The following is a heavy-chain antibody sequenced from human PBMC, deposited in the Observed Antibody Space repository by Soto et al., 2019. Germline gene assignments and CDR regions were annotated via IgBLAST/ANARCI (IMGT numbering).Heavy chain of an antibody. CDR1: GFTFSSYG. CDR2: IWYDGSNK. V-gene: IGHV3-33*01. CDR3: AREDILTGYYNDTFRLYYYYYGMDV. J-gene: IGHJ6*02. D-gene: IGHD3-9*01. Sequence: GGSLRLSCAASGFTFSSYGMHWVRQAPGKGLEWVAVIWYDGSNKYYADSVKGRFTISRDNSKNTLYLQMNSLRAEDTAVYYCAREDILTGYYNDTFRLYYYYYGMDVWGQGTTVTVSS.